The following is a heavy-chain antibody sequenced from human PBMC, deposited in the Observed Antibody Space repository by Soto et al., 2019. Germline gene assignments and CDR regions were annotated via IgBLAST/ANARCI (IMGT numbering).Heavy chain of an antibody. J-gene: IGHJ5*02. D-gene: IGHD3-3*01. CDR1: GGSFSGYY. V-gene: IGHV4-34*01. Sequence: PSETLSLTCAVYGGSFSGYYWSWIRQPPGKGLEWIGEINHSGSTNYNPPLKSRVTISVDTSKNQFSLKLSSVTAADTAVYYCATRWTQDNWFDPWGQGTLVTVSS. CDR2: INHSGST. CDR3: ATRWTQDNWFDP.